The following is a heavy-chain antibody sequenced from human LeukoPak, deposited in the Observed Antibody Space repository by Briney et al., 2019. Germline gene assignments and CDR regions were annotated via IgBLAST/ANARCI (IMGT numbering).Heavy chain of an antibody. V-gene: IGHV3-7*04. CDR2: IKQDGSEK. D-gene: IGHD4-23*01. CDR3: ARGLRWVDY. J-gene: IGHJ4*02. Sequence: GGSLRLSCAASGFVFSSNWMTWIRQAPGKGLEWVANIKQDGSEKYYVDSVKGRFTISRDNANNSLYLQMNSLRAEDTSVYYCARGLRWVDYWGQGTLVTVSS. CDR1: GFVFSSNW.